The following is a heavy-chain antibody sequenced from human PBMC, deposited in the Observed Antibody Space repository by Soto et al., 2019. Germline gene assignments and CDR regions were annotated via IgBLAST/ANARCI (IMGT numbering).Heavy chain of an antibody. CDR1: GFTFSSHA. CDR2: IWYDGSKK. CDR3: ARDPGYSGFDFDY. D-gene: IGHD5-12*01. V-gene: IGHV3-33*01. J-gene: IGHJ4*02. Sequence: QVQLVESGGGVVQPGRSLRLSCAASGFTFSSHAMHWVRQAPGKGLEWVAVIWYDGSKKYYADSVKGRFTVARDDSKNTLYRQMNSLRVDDTAVYYCARDPGYSGFDFDYWGQGTLVTVSS.